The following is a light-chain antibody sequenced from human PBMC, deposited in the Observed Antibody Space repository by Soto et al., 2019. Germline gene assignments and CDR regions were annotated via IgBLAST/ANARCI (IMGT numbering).Light chain of an antibody. CDR3: QQYGSWWT. V-gene: IGKV3-20*01. CDR2: GAS. J-gene: IGKJ1*01. CDR1: QSVSSSY. Sequence: EIVLTQSPGTLSLSPGERATPSCRASQSVSSSYLAWYQQKPGQAPRLLIYGASSRATGIPDRFSGSGSGTDFTLTISRLEPEDFAVYYCQQYGSWWTFGQGTKVEIK.